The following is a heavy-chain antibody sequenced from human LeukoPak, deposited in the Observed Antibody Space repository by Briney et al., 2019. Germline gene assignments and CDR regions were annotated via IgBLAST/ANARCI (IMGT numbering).Heavy chain of an antibody. J-gene: IGHJ6*03. CDR1: GFTFDDYG. Sequence: PGGSLRLSCAASGFTFDDYGMSWVRQAPGKGLEWVSGINWNGGSTGYADSVKGRFTISRDNSKNTLYLQMNSLRAEDTAVYYCAKEEIQLWLEVCYMDVWGKGTTVTISS. V-gene: IGHV3-20*04. D-gene: IGHD5-18*01. CDR3: AKEEIQLWLEVCYMDV. CDR2: INWNGGST.